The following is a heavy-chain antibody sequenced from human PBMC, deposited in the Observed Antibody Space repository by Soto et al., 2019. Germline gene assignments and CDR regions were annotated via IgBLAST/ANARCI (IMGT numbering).Heavy chain of an antibody. CDR2: IYNNGHT. CDR1: GGSISSGDYY. D-gene: IGHD3-10*01. J-gene: IGHJ6*02. CDR3: AGGKAVEFYNGMDV. Sequence: QVQLQESGPGLVKPSQTLSLTCTVSGGSISSGDYYWNWIRQPPGKGLEWIGNIYNNGHTFHNPSLKSRLTISLDTSKNQLSLKLISVTAADTAAYYCAGGKAVEFYNGMDVWGQGTTVTVSS. V-gene: IGHV4-30-4*01.